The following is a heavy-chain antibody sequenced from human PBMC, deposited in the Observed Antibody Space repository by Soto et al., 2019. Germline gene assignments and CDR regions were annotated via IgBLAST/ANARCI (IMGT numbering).Heavy chain of an antibody. CDR2: INPSGGST. CDR1: GYTLTSYY. J-gene: IGHJ6*02. D-gene: IGHD2-2*01. CDR3: ARESRDIVVVPASQYGMDV. Sequence: TSVKVSCKASGYTLTSYYMHWVRQAPGQRLEWMGIINPSGGSTSYVQNFQGRVTMTRDTSTSTVYMELSSLRSEDTAVYYCARESRDIVVVPASQYGMDVWGQGTKVTVSS. V-gene: IGHV1-46*01.